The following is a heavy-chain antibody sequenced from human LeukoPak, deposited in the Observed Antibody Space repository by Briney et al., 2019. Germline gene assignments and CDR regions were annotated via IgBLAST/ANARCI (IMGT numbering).Heavy chain of an antibody. CDR3: AREAAGMTYFDY. CDR2: IIPIFGTA. V-gene: IGHV1-69*13. CDR1: EGTFSSYA. Sequence: ASVKVSCKASEGTFSSYAISWVRQAPGQGLEWMGGIIPIFGTANHAQKFQGRVMITADESTNTAYMELSSLRSEDTAVYYCAREAAGMTYFDYWGQGTLVTVSS. J-gene: IGHJ4*02. D-gene: IGHD6-13*01.